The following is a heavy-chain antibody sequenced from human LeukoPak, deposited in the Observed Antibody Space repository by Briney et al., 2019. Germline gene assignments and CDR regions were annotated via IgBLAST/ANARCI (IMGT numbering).Heavy chain of an antibody. D-gene: IGHD6-19*01. V-gene: IGHV3-11*04. CDR2: ISGSGSNK. J-gene: IGHJ4*02. Sequence: GGSLRLSCAASGFTFSDYFMTWIRQAPGKGLEWVSYISGSGSNKYYADSVKGRFTISRDNAKNSLYLQMNRLRVEDTAVYYCATSQSSVAGIIGDWGQGTLVTVSS. CDR3: ATSQSSVAGIIGD. CDR1: GFTFSDYF.